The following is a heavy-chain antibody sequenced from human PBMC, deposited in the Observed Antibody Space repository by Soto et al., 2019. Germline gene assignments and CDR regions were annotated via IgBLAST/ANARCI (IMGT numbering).Heavy chain of an antibody. CDR3: ARQSLHGRNWFDP. CDR1: GFTFSSYS. V-gene: IGHV3-21*01. CDR2: ISSSSSYI. Sequence: AGGSLRLSCAASGFTFSSYSMNWVRQAPAKGLEWVSSISSSSSYIYYADSVKGRFTISRDNAKNSLYLQMNSLRAEDTAVYYCARQSLHGRNWFDPWGQGTLVTVSS. J-gene: IGHJ5*02. D-gene: IGHD4-4*01.